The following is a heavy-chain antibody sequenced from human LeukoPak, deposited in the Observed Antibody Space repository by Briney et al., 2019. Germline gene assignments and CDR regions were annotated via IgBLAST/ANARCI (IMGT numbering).Heavy chain of an antibody. Sequence: SETLSLTCAVYGGSFSGYYWSWIRQPPGKGLEWIGEINHSGSTNYNPSLKSRVTISVDTSKNQFSLKLSSVTAADTAVYYCRFIVVVTGNAFDIWGQGTMVTVSS. J-gene: IGHJ3*02. CDR1: GGSFSGYY. V-gene: IGHV4-34*01. D-gene: IGHD3-22*01. CDR2: INHSGST. CDR3: RFIVVVTGNAFDI.